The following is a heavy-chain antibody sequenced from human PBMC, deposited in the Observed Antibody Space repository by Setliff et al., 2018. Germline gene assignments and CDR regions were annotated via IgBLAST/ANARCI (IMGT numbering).Heavy chain of an antibody. D-gene: IGHD6-19*01. CDR2: VSTYNGDT. CDR3: ARRPIALAGYRKGAFDI. Sequence: ASVKVSCKASGNSFSSFSITWVRQAPGQGLEWMGWVSTYNGDTKYAQNSRGRVTMTTDMSTSTVYMELRTLRSDDTAVYFCARRPIALAGYRKGAFDIWGQGTMVTVSS. V-gene: IGHV1-18*01. J-gene: IGHJ3*02. CDR1: GNSFSSFS.